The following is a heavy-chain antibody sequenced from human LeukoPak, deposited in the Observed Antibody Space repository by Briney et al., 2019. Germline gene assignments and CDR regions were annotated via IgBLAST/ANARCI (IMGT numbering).Heavy chain of an antibody. Sequence: GGSLRLSCAASGFMFSSNWMSWVRLAPGKGLEWVANIKEDGTETYYVDSVKGRFTISRDNAKNSLYLQMNSLRVEDTAVYYCAKEGRSLQTYWGQGTLVAVSS. J-gene: IGHJ4*02. V-gene: IGHV3-7*03. D-gene: IGHD5-24*01. CDR2: IKEDGTET. CDR3: AKEGRSLQTY. CDR1: GFMFSSNW.